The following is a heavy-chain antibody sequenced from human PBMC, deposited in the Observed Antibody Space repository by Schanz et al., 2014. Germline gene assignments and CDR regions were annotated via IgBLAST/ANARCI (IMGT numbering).Heavy chain of an antibody. D-gene: IGHD6-19*01. CDR2: IKNDGTTA. CDR3: AAPIAVNAFKA. V-gene: IGHV3-74*02. J-gene: IGHJ3*01. CDR1: GFTFSSYW. Sequence: EVQLLESGGGLVQPGGSLRLSCAASGFTFSSYWMHWVRQAPGKGLVWVSRIKNDGTTAFYADSVKGRFTISRDNAKNTLYLQMNSLRDEDTAVYSCAAPIAVNAFKACGKGPMDTVSP.